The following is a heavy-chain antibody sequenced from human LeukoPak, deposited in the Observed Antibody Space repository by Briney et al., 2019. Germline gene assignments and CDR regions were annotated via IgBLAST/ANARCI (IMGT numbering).Heavy chain of an antibody. J-gene: IGHJ1*01. CDR1: GGFISRDS. CDR2: ISHSGNT. V-gene: IGHV4-34*01. CDR3: ARMNGSGRYFHH. Sequence: PSETLSLTCTVSGGFISRDSWTWIRQPPGEGLEWIGEISHSGNTNYNPSLKSRLTISLDTSKNQFSLKLSSVTAADTALYYCARMNGSGRYFHHWGQGTLVTVSS. D-gene: IGHD6-19*01.